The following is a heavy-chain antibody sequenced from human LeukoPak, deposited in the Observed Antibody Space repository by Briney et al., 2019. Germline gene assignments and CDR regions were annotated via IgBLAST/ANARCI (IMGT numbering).Heavy chain of an antibody. Sequence: ASVKVSCKASGYTFTSYGISWVRQAPGQGLEWMGWISAYNGNTNYAQKLQGRVTMTTDTSTSTAYMELRSLRSDDTAVYYCARDTHSSGWNGRFFGYWGQGTLVTVSS. CDR3: ARDTHSSGWNGRFFGY. D-gene: IGHD6-19*01. CDR2: ISAYNGNT. V-gene: IGHV1-18*01. CDR1: GYTFTSYG. J-gene: IGHJ4*02.